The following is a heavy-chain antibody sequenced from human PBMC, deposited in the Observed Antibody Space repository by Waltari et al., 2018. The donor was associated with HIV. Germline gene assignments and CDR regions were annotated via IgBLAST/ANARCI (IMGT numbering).Heavy chain of an antibody. CDR2: INTDGTST. CDR1: GFNFIDSW. Sequence: EVQLVETGGSLVRPGGSLSLSCAASGFNFIDSWMHWVRQDPGKGLLWVARINTDGTSTTYADSVKGRFTVSRDNAKNRLYLQLNSLRVEDTGVYYCARDGGHAEYYIDFWGQGTLVTVSS. CDR3: ARDGGHAEYYIDF. D-gene: IGHD2-15*01. V-gene: IGHV3-74*03. J-gene: IGHJ4*02.